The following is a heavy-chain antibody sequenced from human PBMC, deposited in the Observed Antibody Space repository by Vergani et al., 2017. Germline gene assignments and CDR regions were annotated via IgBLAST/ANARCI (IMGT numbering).Heavy chain of an antibody. D-gene: IGHD3-16*01. V-gene: IGHV1-69*04. CDR3: ARDQSKGDPWYYYYYMDV. Sequence: QVQLVQSGAEVKKPGSSVKVSCKAFGGTFSSYAISWVRQAPGQGLEWMGRIIPILGIANYAQKFQGRVTITADKSTSTAYMELSSLRSEDTAVYYCARDQSKGDPWYYYYYMDVWGKGTTVTVSS. CDR1: GGTFSSYA. J-gene: IGHJ6*03. CDR2: IIPILGIA.